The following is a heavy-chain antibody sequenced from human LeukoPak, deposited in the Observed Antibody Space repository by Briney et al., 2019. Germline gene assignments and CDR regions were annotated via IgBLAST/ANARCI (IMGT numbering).Heavy chain of an antibody. CDR3: ARDCGGGSCYGPSAFDI. Sequence: GGSLRLSCAASGFTFSSYSMNWVRQAPGKGLEWVSSISSSSYIYYADSVKGRFTISRDNAKNSLYLQMNSLRAEDTAVYYCARDCGGGSCYGPSAFDIWGQGTMVTVSS. J-gene: IGHJ3*02. D-gene: IGHD2-15*01. CDR2: ISSSSYI. CDR1: GFTFSSYS. V-gene: IGHV3-21*01.